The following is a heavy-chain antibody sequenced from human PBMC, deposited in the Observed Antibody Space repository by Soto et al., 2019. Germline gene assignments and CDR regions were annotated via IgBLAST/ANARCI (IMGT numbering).Heavy chain of an antibody. V-gene: IGHV4-38-2*02. CDR1: GYSISSGYH. Sequence: SETLSLTCAVSGYSISSGYHWGWIRQPPGKGLEWIGSIHHSGTTYYNPSLRSRVTISVDTSKNQFSLRLSSVTAADTAVYYCAREISPYNSDWLDYWGQGTLVTVSS. J-gene: IGHJ4*02. CDR2: IHHSGTT. CDR3: AREISPYNSDWLDY. D-gene: IGHD6-19*01.